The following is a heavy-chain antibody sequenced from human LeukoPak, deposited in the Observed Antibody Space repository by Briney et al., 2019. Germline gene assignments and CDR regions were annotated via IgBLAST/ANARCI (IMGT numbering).Heavy chain of an antibody. D-gene: IGHD3-22*01. CDR2: IYSGERT. CDR1: GFSFRSNY. V-gene: IGHV3-53*01. Sequence: GGSLRLSCAASGFSFRSNYMSWVRQAPGKGLEWVSVIYSGERTYYAESVEGRFTIYRDNSKNTLYLQMDSLRVEDTAVYYCAREAYYYDTSGYVDYWGQGTLVTVSS. CDR3: AREAYYYDTSGYVDY. J-gene: IGHJ4*02.